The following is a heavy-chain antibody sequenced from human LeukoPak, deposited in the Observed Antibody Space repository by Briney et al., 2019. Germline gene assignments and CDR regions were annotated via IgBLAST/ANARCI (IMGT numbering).Heavy chain of an antibody. CDR2: INGDGSNS. J-gene: IGHJ4*02. CDR3: ARTSPTSHFDF. CDR1: GFIFDDYA. V-gene: IGHV3-74*01. D-gene: IGHD3-16*01. Sequence: GGSLRLSCAASGFIFDDYAMHWVRQAPGKGLVWVSRINGDGSNSNYADSVKGRFTISRDNARNTLYLQMNGLRAEDTALYYCARTSPTSHFDFWGQGTLVTVSS.